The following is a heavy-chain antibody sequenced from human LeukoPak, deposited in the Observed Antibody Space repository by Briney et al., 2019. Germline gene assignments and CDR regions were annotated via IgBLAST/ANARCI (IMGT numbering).Heavy chain of an antibody. Sequence: GGSLRLSCAASGFTFSSYGMHWVRQAPGKGLEWVAVISYDVGKKYYADSVRGRFTISRDNSKNTLYLQMNSLRAEDTAVYYCAKDDYYDTSGYRDWGQGTLVTVSS. V-gene: IGHV3-30*18. CDR1: GFTFSSYG. CDR2: ISYDVGKK. CDR3: AKDDYYDTSGYRD. D-gene: IGHD3-22*01. J-gene: IGHJ4*02.